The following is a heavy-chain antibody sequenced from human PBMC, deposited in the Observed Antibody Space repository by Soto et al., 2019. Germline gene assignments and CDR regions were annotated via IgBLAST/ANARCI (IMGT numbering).Heavy chain of an antibody. D-gene: IGHD5-12*01. Sequence: SETLSLTCTVSGGSISSYYWSWIRQPPGKGLEWIGYIYYSGSTNYNPSLKSRVTISVDTSKNQFSLKLSSVTAADTAVYYCASYSGYDYYFDYWGQGTLVTVSS. J-gene: IGHJ4*02. CDR2: IYYSGST. V-gene: IGHV4-59*08. CDR3: ASYSGYDYYFDY. CDR1: GGSISSYY.